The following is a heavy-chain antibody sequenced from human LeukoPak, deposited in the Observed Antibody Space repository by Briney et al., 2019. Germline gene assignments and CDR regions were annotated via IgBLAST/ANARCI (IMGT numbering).Heavy chain of an antibody. CDR2: SSGSGSTI. J-gene: IGHJ4*02. V-gene: IGHV3-48*03. Sequence: SGGSLRLSCAASGFTFSSYEMNWVRQAPGKGLEWVSYSSGSGSTINYADSVKGRFTISRDNAKNSLYLQMNSLRAEDTAVYYCARDYSRGYYYEFGHWGQGTLVTVSS. D-gene: IGHD3-22*01. CDR1: GFTFSSYE. CDR3: ARDYSRGYYYEFGH.